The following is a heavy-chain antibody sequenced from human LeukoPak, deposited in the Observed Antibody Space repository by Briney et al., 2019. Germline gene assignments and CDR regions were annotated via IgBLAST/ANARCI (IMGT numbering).Heavy chain of an antibody. D-gene: IGHD5-18*01. Sequence: GGSLRLSCAASGFTFNSYAMSWVRQAPGKGLEWVSIISGGGGSTSYADSVKGRFTISRDNSKNTLYLQMNSLRAEDTAVYYCAKDSAYSGGPFAGGFDHWGQGTLVTVS. J-gene: IGHJ4*02. CDR3: AKDSAYSGGPFAGGFDH. CDR2: ISGGGGST. CDR1: GFTFNSYA. V-gene: IGHV3-23*01.